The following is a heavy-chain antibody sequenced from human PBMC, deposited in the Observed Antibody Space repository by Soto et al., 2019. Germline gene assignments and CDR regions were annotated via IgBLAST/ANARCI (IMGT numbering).Heavy chain of an antibody. D-gene: IGHD5-12*01. CDR2: TKNKANSYTT. J-gene: IGHJ4*02. V-gene: IGHV3-72*01. CDR1: GFTFSDRY. Sequence: GGSLRLSCAASGFTFSDRYMDWVRQAPGKGLEWVGRTKNKANSYTTEYAASVKGRFTISRDYSRDSVYLQMNGLKTDDTAVYYCNIEGGYGVPHFDYWGQGTLVTVSS. CDR3: NIEGGYGVPHFDY.